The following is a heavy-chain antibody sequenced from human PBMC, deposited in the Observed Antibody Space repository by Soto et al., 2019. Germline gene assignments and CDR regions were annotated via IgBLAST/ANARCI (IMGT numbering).Heavy chain of an antibody. V-gene: IGHV3-9*01. Sequence: EVQLVESGGGWVQPGRSLRLSCAASGFTFGDYVMHWVRQVPGKGPEWVSGISWNSGGIDYTDSVKGRFTISSDNAKKSLYLQMNSLTVEDPALYYCAKGSSPTMSRGVGAMAVWGQGTTVTVSS. CDR1: GFTFGDYV. CDR2: ISWNSGGI. J-gene: IGHJ6*02. D-gene: IGHD3-10*01. CDR3: AKGSSPTMSRGVGAMAV.